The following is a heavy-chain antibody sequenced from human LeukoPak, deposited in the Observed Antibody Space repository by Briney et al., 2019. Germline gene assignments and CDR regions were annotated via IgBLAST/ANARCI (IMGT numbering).Heavy chain of an antibody. Sequence: PSETLSLTCTVSGGSISSYYWSWIRQPPGKGLEWIGYIYYSGSTNYNPSLKSRVTISVDTSKNQFSLKLSSVTAADTAVYYCARVPPYRSGGSCYLDYWGQGTLVTVSS. V-gene: IGHV4-59*01. D-gene: IGHD2-15*01. J-gene: IGHJ4*02. CDR2: IYYSGST. CDR3: ARVPPYRSGGSCYLDY. CDR1: GGSISSYY.